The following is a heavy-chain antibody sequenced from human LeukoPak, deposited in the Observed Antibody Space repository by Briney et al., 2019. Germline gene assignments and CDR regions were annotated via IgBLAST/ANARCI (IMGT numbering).Heavy chain of an antibody. CDR2: ISGSGGST. D-gene: IGHD2-15*01. V-gene: IGHV3-23*01. Sequence: GGSLRLSCAASGLTFSNYGMNWVRQAPGKGLDWVSAISGSGGSTYYADSVKGRFTISRDNAKNSLYLQMNSLRAEDTAVYYCASLVGLPGAFDIWGQGTMVTVSS. CDR3: ASLVGLPGAFDI. J-gene: IGHJ3*02. CDR1: GLTFSNYG.